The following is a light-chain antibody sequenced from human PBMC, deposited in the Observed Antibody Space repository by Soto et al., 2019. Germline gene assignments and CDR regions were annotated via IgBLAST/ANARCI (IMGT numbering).Light chain of an antibody. J-gene: IGKJ1*01. V-gene: IGKV3-11*01. CDR1: QSVSNS. CDR3: QQRRSRPWT. CDR2: DAS. Sequence: DIALTQSPATLSLSPGERATLSCRASQSVSNSLAWYQQKPSQAPRLLIYDASYRATGIPATFRGSGSGTDFTRTISSLEPEDFAIYYCQQRRSRPWTVGQGTTVDIK.